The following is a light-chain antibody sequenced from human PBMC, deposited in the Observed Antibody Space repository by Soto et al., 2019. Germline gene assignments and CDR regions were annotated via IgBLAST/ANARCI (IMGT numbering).Light chain of an antibody. Sequence: IVLSQCPATLSLYPGERATLSCRASQSVSSYLAWYQQKPGQAPRLLIYGASNRATGISARFSGSGSGTDFTLTISSLEPEDFAVYYCQQRSNWPKITFGQGTLLEIK. CDR1: QSVSSY. V-gene: IGKV3-11*01. CDR2: GAS. CDR3: QQRSNWPKIT. J-gene: IGKJ5*01.